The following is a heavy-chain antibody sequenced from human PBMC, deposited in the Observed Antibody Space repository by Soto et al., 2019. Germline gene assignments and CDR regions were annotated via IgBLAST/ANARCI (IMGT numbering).Heavy chain of an antibody. CDR1: GGSSSSGGYS. CDR3: ARESSGNHNHNWFDP. Sequence: SETLSLTCAVSGGSSSSGGYSWSWIRQPPGKGLEWIGYIYHSGSTYYNPSLKSRVTISVDRSKNQFSLKLSSVTAADTAVYYCARESSGNHNHNWFDPWGLGTLVTVS. CDR2: IYHSGST. V-gene: IGHV4-30-2*01. J-gene: IGHJ5*02. D-gene: IGHD1-20*01.